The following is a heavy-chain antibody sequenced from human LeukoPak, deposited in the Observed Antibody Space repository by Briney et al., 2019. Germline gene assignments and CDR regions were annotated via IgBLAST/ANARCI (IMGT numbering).Heavy chain of an antibody. J-gene: IGHJ5*02. CDR2: MNPNSGNT. CDR3: ASSLDYGGNWFDP. Sequence: ASVKVSCKASGGTFSSYAISWVRQATGQGLEWMGWMNPNSGNTGYAQKFQGRVTMTRNTSISTAYMELSSLRSEDTAVYYCASSLDYGGNWFDPWGQGTLVTVSS. V-gene: IGHV1-8*02. D-gene: IGHD4-23*01. CDR1: GGTFSSYA.